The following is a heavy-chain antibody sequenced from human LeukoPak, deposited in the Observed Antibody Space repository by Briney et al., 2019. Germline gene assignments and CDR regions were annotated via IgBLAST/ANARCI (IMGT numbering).Heavy chain of an antibody. V-gene: IGHV3-48*04. D-gene: IGHD3-22*01. CDR1: GFTFSSYW. CDR2: ISSSGSTI. J-gene: IGHJ4*02. CDR3: ARELYDSSGTGYFDY. Sequence: GGSLRLSCAASGFTFSSYWMSWVRQAPGKGLDWVSYISSSGSTIYYADSVKGRFTISRDNAKNSLYLQMNSLRAEDTAVYYCARELYDSSGTGYFDYWGQGTLVTVSS.